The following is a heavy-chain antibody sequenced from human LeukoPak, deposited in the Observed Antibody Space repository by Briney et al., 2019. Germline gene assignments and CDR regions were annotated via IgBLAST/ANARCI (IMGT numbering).Heavy chain of an antibody. J-gene: IGHJ4*02. CDR1: DYSISSGYY. CDR2: LYHSGST. CDR3: ARGMRGYYGSGSYYPDFDY. D-gene: IGHD3-10*01. Sequence: PSETLSLTCSVSDYSISSGYYWGWIRPPPGKGLEWVRSLYHSGSTYYNPSLKSRVTISVDTSKNQFSLKLSSVTAADTAVYYCARGMRGYYGSGSYYPDFDYWGQGTLVTVSS. V-gene: IGHV4-38-2*02.